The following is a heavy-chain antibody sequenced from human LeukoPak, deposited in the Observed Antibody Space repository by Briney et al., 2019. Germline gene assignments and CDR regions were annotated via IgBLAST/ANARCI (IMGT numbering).Heavy chain of an antibody. Sequence: GGTLRLSCAASGFTFSSYSMNWVRQAPGKGLEWVSSISSSSSYIYYADSVKGRFTISRDNAKNSLYLQMNSLRAEDTAVYYCARMGYCSGGSCYPKLSYYYYMDVWGKGTTVTVSS. V-gene: IGHV3-21*01. CDR1: GFTFSSYS. CDR3: ARMGYCSGGSCYPKLSYYYYMDV. CDR2: ISSSSSYI. J-gene: IGHJ6*03. D-gene: IGHD2-15*01.